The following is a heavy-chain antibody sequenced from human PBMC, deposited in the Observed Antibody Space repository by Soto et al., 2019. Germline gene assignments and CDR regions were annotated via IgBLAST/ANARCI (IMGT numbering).Heavy chain of an antibody. V-gene: IGHV4-31*02. D-gene: IGHD2-15*01. CDR3: ARGSVVAATLFDY. J-gene: IGHJ4*02. Sequence: HPGKGLEWIGYIYYSGSTYYNPSLKSRVTISVDTSKNQFSLKLSSVTAADTAVYYCARGSVVAATLFDYWGQGTLVTVSS. CDR2: IYYSGST.